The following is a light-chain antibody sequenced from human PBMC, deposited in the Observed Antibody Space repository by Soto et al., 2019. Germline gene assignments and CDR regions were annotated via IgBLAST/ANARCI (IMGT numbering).Light chain of an antibody. Sequence: DILMKQSPATLSLSPGGRATLSCRASQSVSSNLAWYQQKPGQAPRLLIQRASTRATGIPARFSGSGSGTEFTLTISSLQSEDFAVYFCQQYNNWPGTFGQGTKVEIK. CDR2: RAS. V-gene: IGKV3-15*01. CDR1: QSVSSN. J-gene: IGKJ1*01. CDR3: QQYNNWPGT.